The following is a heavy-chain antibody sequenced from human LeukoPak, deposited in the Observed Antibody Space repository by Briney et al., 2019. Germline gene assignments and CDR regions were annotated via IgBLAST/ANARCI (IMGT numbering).Heavy chain of an antibody. CDR3: ASRIGRYLYYFGMDV. Sequence: SETLPLTCAVYGGPFSHYYWTWIRQPPGKGLEWIGEINESGSTNYDPSLKSRVTISVDTSETHFSLNLTSVTAADTAVYYCASRIGRYLYYFGMDVWGQGTTVTVSS. V-gene: IGHV4-34*01. CDR1: GGPFSHYY. CDR2: INESGST. J-gene: IGHJ6*02. D-gene: IGHD1-26*01.